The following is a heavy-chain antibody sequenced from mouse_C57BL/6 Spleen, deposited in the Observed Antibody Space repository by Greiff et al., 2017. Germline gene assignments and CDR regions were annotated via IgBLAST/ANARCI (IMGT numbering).Heavy chain of an antibody. CDR1: GYTFTSYW. J-gene: IGHJ4*01. Sequence: QVQLQQPGAELVKPGASVTLSCKASGYTFTSYWMHWVKQRPGQGLEWIGMIHPNRGSTNYNEKFKSKATLTVDKSSSTAYMQLSSLTAEDSAVYYCAYDYDDYAMDYWGQGTSVTVSS. V-gene: IGHV1-64*01. CDR2: IHPNRGST. CDR3: AYDYDDYAMDY. D-gene: IGHD2-4*01.